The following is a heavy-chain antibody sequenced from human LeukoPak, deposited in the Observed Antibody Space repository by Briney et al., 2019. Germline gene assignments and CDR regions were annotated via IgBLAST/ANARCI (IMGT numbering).Heavy chain of an antibody. CDR1: GGSISSYY. CDR2: IYYSGST. Sequence: PSETLSLTCTVSGGSISSYYWSWIRQPPGKGLEWIGYIYYSGSTNYNPSLKSRVTISVDTSKNQFSLKLNSVTATDTAVYYCARRRWGYDYHFDYWGQGTLVTVSS. CDR3: ARRRWGYDYHFDY. D-gene: IGHD5-12*01. J-gene: IGHJ4*02. V-gene: IGHV4-59*08.